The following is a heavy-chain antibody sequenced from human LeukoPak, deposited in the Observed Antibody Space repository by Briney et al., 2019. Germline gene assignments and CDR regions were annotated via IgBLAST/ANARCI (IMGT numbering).Heavy chain of an antibody. J-gene: IGHJ4*02. CDR1: GYTFTDYY. CDR2: INPSFGST. V-gene: IGHV1-46*01. CDR3: ARELRSVETPRYNYFDY. Sequence: ASVKVSCKASGYTFTDYYIHWVRQAPGQGLEWAGIINPSFGSTTYAQSFQGRVAMTRDTSTSTVYMELSSLRSEDTAVYYCARELRSVETPRYNYFDYWGQGTLVTVSS. D-gene: IGHD4-23*01.